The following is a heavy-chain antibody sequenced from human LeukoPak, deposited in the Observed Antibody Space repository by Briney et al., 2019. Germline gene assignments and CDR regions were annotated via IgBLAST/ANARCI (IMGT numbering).Heavy chain of an antibody. V-gene: IGHV4-38-2*02. CDR1: GYSISSGYY. CDR2: IYRSGST. D-gene: IGHD1-26*01. J-gene: IGHJ4*02. Sequence: SETLSLTCTVSGYSISSGYYWGWIRQPPGKGLEWIGSIYRSGSTYYNPSLKSRVTISVDTSKNQFSLKLSSVTAADTAMYYCARLRRVGATPFDYWGQGTLVTVSS. CDR3: ARLRRVGATPFDY.